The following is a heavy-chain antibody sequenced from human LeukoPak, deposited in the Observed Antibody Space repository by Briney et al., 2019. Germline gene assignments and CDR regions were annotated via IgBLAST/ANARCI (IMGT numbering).Heavy chain of an antibody. J-gene: IGHJ4*02. V-gene: IGHV4-39*01. CDR3: ATSSGSYYY. CDR1: GGSISSSSYY. D-gene: IGHD1-26*01. Sequence: TSETLSLTCTVSGGSISSSSYYWGWIRQPPGKGLEWIGSMYYSGSTYYNPSLKSRVTISVDTSKNQFSLKLSSVTAADTAVYYCATSSGSYYYWGQGTLVTVSS. CDR2: MYYSGST.